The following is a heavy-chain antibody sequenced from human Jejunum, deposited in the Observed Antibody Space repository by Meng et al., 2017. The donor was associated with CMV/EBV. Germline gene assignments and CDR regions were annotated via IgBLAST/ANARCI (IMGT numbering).Heavy chain of an antibody. CDR1: AFAFSAVY. V-gene: IGHV3-72*01. Sequence: AFAFSAVYWDWFGQDTGKGREWDARSRVKVNSYPTERGASVKGRITITRNDLENSLYLQMNSLKTEDTAVYYCARDSMKGGGFDYWGQGTRVTVSS. CDR2: SRVKVNSYPT. J-gene: IGHJ4*02. CDR3: ARDSMKGGGFDY. D-gene: IGHD3-10*01.